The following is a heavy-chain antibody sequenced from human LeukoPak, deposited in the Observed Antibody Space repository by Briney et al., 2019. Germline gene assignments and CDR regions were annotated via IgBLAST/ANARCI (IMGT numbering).Heavy chain of an antibody. V-gene: IGHV3-74*01. Sequence: GGSLRLSCAASGFTFTTYWMHWVRQAPGKGLVWVSHINSDGSITSYADSVKGRFTISRDNAKNTPYLQMNSLRAEDTAVYYCARDAVDTANAVWGQGTTVTVSS. D-gene: IGHD5-18*01. CDR2: INSDGSIT. J-gene: IGHJ6*02. CDR1: GFTFTTYW. CDR3: ARDAVDTANAV.